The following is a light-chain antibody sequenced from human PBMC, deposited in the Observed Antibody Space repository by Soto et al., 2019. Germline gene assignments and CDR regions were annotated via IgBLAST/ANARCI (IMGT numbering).Light chain of an antibody. CDR1: QNISNY. CDR2: DAS. V-gene: IGKV3-11*01. Sequence: EIVLIQSPATLSVSPGERATLSCRASQNISNYLAWYQQKPGQVPRLLIYDASNRPTDIPARFSGNGSGTDFSLTISSLEPEDFAVYYCQQRSDWPPVTFGGGTKVDIK. J-gene: IGKJ4*01. CDR3: QQRSDWPPVT.